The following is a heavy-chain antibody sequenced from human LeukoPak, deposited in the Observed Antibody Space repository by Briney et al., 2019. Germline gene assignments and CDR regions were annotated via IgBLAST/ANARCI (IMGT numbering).Heavy chain of an antibody. Sequence: GGSLRLSCTASGFTFGDYAMSWVRQAPGKGLEWVGFIRSKAYGGTTEYAASVKGRFTISRDDSKSIAYLQMNSLKTEDTAVYYCTRVVFWGGYRQGVATTTWWGQGTLVTVSS. CDR2: IRSKAYGGTT. CDR3: TRVVFWGGYRQGVATTTW. J-gene: IGHJ4*02. V-gene: IGHV3-49*04. CDR1: GFTFGDYA. D-gene: IGHD3-3*01.